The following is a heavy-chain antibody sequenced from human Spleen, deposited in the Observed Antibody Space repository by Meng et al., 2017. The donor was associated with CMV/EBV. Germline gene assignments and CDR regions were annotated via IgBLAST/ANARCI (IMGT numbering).Heavy chain of an antibody. CDR2: INPNSGGT. Sequence: ASVKVSCKASGYPFARYGFTWVRQAPGQGLEWMGWINPNSGGTNYAQKFQGRVTMTRDTSISTAYMELSRLRSDDTAVYYCARGARFDYWGQGTLVTVSS. CDR3: ARGARFDY. V-gene: IGHV1-2*02. J-gene: IGHJ4*02. CDR1: GYPFARYG.